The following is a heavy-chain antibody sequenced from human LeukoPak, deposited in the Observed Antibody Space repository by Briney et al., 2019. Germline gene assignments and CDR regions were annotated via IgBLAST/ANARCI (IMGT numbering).Heavy chain of an antibody. V-gene: IGHV4-59*11. Sequence: SETLSLTCTVSGASITRRYWSWIRQPPGKGLEWIGYINYSGNTNYNPSLKSRVTISVDTSKNQFSLKLSSVTAAVTAVCYCGRGGGGSYLEYSFDYWGQGTLVTVSS. CDR1: GASITRRY. CDR3: GRGGGGSYLEYSFDY. CDR2: INYSGNT. J-gene: IGHJ4*02. D-gene: IGHD3-10*01.